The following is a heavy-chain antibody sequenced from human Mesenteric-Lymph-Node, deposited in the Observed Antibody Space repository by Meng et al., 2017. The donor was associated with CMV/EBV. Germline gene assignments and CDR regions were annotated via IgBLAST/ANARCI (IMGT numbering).Heavy chain of an antibody. CDR2: ISIYNGDT. CDR1: GGTFSSYA. J-gene: IGHJ4*02. Sequence: ASVKVSCKASGGTFSSYAISWVRQAPGQGLEWMGWISIYNGDTKYAQNLQGRVTMTADTSTTTAYMELRSLRSDDTAVYYCARAGLYYYDSGSFPLYFDSWGQGTVVTVSS. V-gene: IGHV1-18*01. D-gene: IGHD3-10*01. CDR3: ARAGLYYYDSGSFPLYFDS.